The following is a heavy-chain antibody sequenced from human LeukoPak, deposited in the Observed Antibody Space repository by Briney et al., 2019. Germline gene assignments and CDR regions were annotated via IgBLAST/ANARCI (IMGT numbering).Heavy chain of an antibody. J-gene: IGHJ4*02. D-gene: IGHD4-17*01. CDR2: ISSSSSYI. V-gene: IGHV3-21*01. CDR1: GFTFSSYS. CDR3: ARDRTDYGDYDAFDY. Sequence: GGSLRLSCAASGFTFSSYSMNWVRQAPGKGLEWVSSISSSSSYIYYADSVKGRFTISRDNAKNSLYLQMNSLRAEDTAVYYCARDRTDYGDYDAFDYWGQGTLVTVSS.